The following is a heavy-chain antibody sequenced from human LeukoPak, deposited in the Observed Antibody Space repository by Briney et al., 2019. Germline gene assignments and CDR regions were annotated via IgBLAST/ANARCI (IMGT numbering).Heavy chain of an antibody. CDR3: ARDPYYAILTGSDY. J-gene: IGHJ4*02. V-gene: IGHV1-2*02. CDR1: GYTFTGYY. D-gene: IGHD3-9*01. CDR2: INPNSGGT. Sequence: ASVKVSCKTSGYTFTGYYMHWVRQAPGQGLEWMGWINPNSGGTNYAQKFQGRVTMTRDTSISTAYMELSRLRSDDTAVYYCARDPYYAILTGSDYWGQGTLVTVSS.